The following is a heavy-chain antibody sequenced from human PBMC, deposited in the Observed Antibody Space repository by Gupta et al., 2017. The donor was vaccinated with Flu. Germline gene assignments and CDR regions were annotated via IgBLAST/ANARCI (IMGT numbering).Heavy chain of an antibody. V-gene: IGHV3-23*01. J-gene: IGHJ4*02. CDR3: AKGSGEIDY. Sequence: MRWVRQAPGKGLEWVSAISGRAINTYYADSVKGRCTISRDDSKTTLYLQMNSLRAEDTAVYYCAKGSGEIDYWGQGPLVTVSS. D-gene: IGHD1-26*01. CDR2: ISGRAINT.